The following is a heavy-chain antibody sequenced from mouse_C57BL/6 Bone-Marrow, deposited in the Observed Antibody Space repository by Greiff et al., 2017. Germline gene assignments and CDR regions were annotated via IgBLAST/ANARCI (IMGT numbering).Heavy chain of an antibody. CDR3: ARGGNWDGYFDV. CDR1: GYTFTSYG. Sequence: QVQLQQSGAELARPGASVKLSCKASGYTFTSYGISWVKQRTGQGLEWIGEIYPRSGNTYYNEKFQGKATLTADKSSSTAYMELRSLTSEDSAVYFCARGGNWDGYFDVWGTGTTVTVSS. D-gene: IGHD4-1*01. V-gene: IGHV1-81*01. J-gene: IGHJ1*03. CDR2: IYPRSGNT.